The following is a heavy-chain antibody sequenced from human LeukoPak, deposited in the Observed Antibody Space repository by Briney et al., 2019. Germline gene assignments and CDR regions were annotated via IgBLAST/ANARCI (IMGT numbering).Heavy chain of an antibody. V-gene: IGHV3-48*04. D-gene: IGHD4-17*01. CDR3: ARDDGHYAHPVDY. CDR2: ISVTPSLI. CDR1: GFTFSGYS. Sequence: GGSLRLSCAASGFTFSGYSMNWVRQAPGKGLEWVSYISVTPSLIYYADSVKGRFTIHRDNAKNSLYLQMNSLGGEDTAVYYCARDDGHYAHPVDYGGQGTLVTVSS. J-gene: IGHJ4*02.